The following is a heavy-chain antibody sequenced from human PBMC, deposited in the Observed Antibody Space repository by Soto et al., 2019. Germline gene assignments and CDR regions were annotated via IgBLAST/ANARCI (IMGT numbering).Heavy chain of an antibody. V-gene: IGHV3-30*04. D-gene: IGHD1-26*01. CDR2: ISYDGSDK. CDR3: ARVRDYHSGCYYFGMDV. CDR1: GFTFRNYA. Sequence: QVQLVESGGGVVQPGRSLRLSCAASGFTFRNYALHWVRQAPGKGLEWVAVISYDGSDKNYADSVKGRFTISRDNSKSTMYVQVNSLRPEDTAVYYCARVRDYHSGCYYFGMDVWGPGTTVTVSS. J-gene: IGHJ6*02.